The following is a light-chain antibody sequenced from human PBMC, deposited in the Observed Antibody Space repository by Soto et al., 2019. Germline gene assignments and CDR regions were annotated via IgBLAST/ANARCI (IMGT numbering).Light chain of an antibody. CDR2: DAS. Sequence: DIQLTQSPSFLSASVGDRVTITCRASQGVSSFLAWYQQKPGKAPKLLIYDASTLQSGVPSRFSGSGSGTEFNRTISSLQPEDVATYYCQHLNSYPTLTFGGGTKVEIK. CDR1: QGVSSF. CDR3: QHLNSYPTLT. V-gene: IGKV1-9*01. J-gene: IGKJ4*01.